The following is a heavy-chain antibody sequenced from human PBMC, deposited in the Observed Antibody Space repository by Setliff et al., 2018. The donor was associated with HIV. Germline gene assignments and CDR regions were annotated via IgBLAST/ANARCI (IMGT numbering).Heavy chain of an antibody. CDR2: VSTSGST. J-gene: IGHJ5*02. CDR3: ARGQYCGGGSCYSPSYNWFDP. CDR1: GVSISTYY. D-gene: IGHD2-15*01. V-gene: IGHV4-4*07. Sequence: PSETLSLTCTVSGVSISTYYWSWIRQPAGKGLEWIGRVSTSGSTKYNPPLKSRVTMSLDTSKNEFSLKLSSVTAADTAVYYCARGQYCGGGSCYSPSYNWFDPWGQGTLVTVSS.